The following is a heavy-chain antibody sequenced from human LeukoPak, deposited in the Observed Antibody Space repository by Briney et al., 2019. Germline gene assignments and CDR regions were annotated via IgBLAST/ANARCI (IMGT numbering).Heavy chain of an antibody. CDR3: AKSYSSSWYPDY. V-gene: IGHV3-23*01. Sequence: GRSLRLSCVASGFTFSSYAMSWVRQAPGKGLEWVSAISDSGGSTYYADSVKGRFTISRDNSKNTLYLQMSSLRAEDTAVYYCAKSYSSSWYPDYWGQGTLVTVSS. CDR1: GFTFSSYA. J-gene: IGHJ4*02. D-gene: IGHD6-13*01. CDR2: ISDSGGST.